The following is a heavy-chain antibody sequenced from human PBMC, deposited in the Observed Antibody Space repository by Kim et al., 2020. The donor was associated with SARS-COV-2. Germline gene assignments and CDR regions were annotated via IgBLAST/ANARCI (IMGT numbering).Heavy chain of an antibody. Sequence: GGSLRLSCAASGFTFSGSAMHWVRQASGKGLEWVGRIRSKANSYATAYAASVKGRFTISRDDSKNTAYLQMNSLKTEDTAVYYCTRPALVGATNDAFDIWGQGTMVTVSS. CDR1: GFTFSGSA. J-gene: IGHJ3*02. D-gene: IGHD1-26*01. V-gene: IGHV3-73*01. CDR2: IRSKANSYAT. CDR3: TRPALVGATNDAFDI.